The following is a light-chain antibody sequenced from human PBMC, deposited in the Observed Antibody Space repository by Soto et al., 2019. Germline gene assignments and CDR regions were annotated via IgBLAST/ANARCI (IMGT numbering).Light chain of an antibody. CDR3: QQYDNLPIT. CDR1: QDISNY. Sequence: DIQMTQSPSSLSASVGDRVTITCQASQDISNYLNWYQQKPGKAPKLLIYDASNLETGVPSRFSGRGSGTDVTFTISSLQPEDIATYYCQQYDNLPITFGGGTKVEIK. V-gene: IGKV1-33*01. CDR2: DAS. J-gene: IGKJ4*01.